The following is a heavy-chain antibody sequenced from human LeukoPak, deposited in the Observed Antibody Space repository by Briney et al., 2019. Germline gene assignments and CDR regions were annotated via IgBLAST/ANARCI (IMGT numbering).Heavy chain of an antibody. Sequence: GGSLRLSCAASGFTFSSYAMHWVRQAPGKGLEWVAVISYDGGNKYYADSVKGRFTISRDNSKNTLYLQMNSLRAEDTAVYYCARDGGYSGYDPHFDYWGQGTLATVSS. CDR2: ISYDGGNK. V-gene: IGHV3-30*01. J-gene: IGHJ4*02. CDR3: ARDGGYSGYDPHFDY. CDR1: GFTFSSYA. D-gene: IGHD5-12*01.